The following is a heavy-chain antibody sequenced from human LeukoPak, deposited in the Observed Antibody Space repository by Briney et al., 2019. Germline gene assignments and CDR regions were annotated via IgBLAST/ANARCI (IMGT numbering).Heavy chain of an antibody. CDR3: ARQVARSLISLRVVTLDSFDM. CDR1: GGSINGSRYF. J-gene: IGHJ3*02. Sequence: SEPLSLPCAVSGGSINGSRYFGRSVPQPAGRVLEWIGWFSYRGRVYYNPALTSRVTISRDTSTSQFSLKLRSVTAADTAVYYCARQVARSLISLRVVTLDSFDMWGQGTTVTVSS. CDR2: FSYRGRV. D-gene: IGHD3-22*01. V-gene: IGHV4-39*07.